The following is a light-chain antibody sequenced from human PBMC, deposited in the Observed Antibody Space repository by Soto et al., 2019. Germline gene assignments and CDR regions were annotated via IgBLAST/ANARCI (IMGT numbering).Light chain of an antibody. CDR1: DSNIGNDH. J-gene: IGLJ3*02. Sequence: QSVLTQPPSVSASPGQKVTISCSGSDSNIGNDHVYWYQQCPGTAHKLLIYENNKRPSGIPDRFSGSKSGTSATLDVTRLQTWDEADYYCGTWDSGLSAGVIGGGTKLTVL. V-gene: IGLV1-51*02. CDR3: GTWDSGLSAGV. CDR2: ENN.